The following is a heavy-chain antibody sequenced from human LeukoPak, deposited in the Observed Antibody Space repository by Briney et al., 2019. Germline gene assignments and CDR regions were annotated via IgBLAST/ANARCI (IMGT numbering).Heavy chain of an antibody. V-gene: IGHV3-64*01. CDR3: ARGVAAAGTCGY. Sequence: GGSLRLSCEVSGFTFSTSVMHWVRQAPGKGLEYVSGISDNGLDTHYGNSVEGRFTISRDNSKNSLYLQMDSLRDEDMAVYYCARGVAAAGTCGYWGQGTLVTVSS. D-gene: IGHD6-13*01. J-gene: IGHJ4*02. CDR2: ISDNGLDT. CDR1: GFTFSTSV.